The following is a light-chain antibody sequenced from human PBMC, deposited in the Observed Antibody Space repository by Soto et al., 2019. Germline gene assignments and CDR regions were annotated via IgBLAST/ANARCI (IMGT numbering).Light chain of an antibody. CDR2: DAS. Sequence: EFALTQSPGTQSLSPGERDTLSCRASQTVRNNYLAWYQQKPGQAPRLLIYDASSRATGLPDRFSGGGSGTDFTLSISRLEPEDFAVYYCQQFSSYPLTFCGVNKVDIK. CDR1: QTVRNNY. V-gene: IGKV3-20*01. J-gene: IGKJ4*01. CDR3: QQFSSYPLT.